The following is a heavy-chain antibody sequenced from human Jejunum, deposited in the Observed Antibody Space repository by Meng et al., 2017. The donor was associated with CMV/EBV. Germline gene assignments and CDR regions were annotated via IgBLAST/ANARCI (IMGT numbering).Heavy chain of an antibody. CDR1: VFIFSSHN. D-gene: IGHD1-7*01. V-gene: IGHV3-21*01. Sequence: VFIFSSHNMNWVRQAPGKGLEWVASISATSSYIYYADSVKGRFTISRDNAKNSLYLQMDSLRVEDTAVYYCANQMPWNYYHGMNLWGQGTTVTVSS. J-gene: IGHJ6*02. CDR2: ISATSSYI. CDR3: ANQMPWNYYHGMNL.